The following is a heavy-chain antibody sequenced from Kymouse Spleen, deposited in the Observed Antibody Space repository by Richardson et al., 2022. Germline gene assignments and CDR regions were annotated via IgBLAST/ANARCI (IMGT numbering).Heavy chain of an antibody. J-gene: IGHJ4*02. CDR1: GGSFSGYY. CDR2: INHSGST. CDR3: AREGGIAVAGFDY. D-gene: IGHD6-19*01. Sequence: QVQLQQWGAGLLKPSETLSLTCAVYGGSFSGYYWSWIRQPPGKGLEWIGEINHSGSTNYNPSLKSRVTISVDTSKNQFSLKLSSVTAADTAVYYCAREGGIAVAGFDYWGQGTLVTVSS. V-gene: IGHV4-34*01.